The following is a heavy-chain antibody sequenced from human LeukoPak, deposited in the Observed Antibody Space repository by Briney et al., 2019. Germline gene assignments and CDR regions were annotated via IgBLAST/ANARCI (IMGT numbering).Heavy chain of an antibody. CDR2: ISSSGSTI. CDR3: ARAGSYYRPDAFHI. Sequence: GGSLRLSCAASGFTFSDYYMSWIRQAPGKGLEWVSYISSSGSTIYYADSVKGRFTISRDNSKNSLYLQMNSLRAEDTAVYYCARAGSYYRPDAFHIWGQGTMVTVSS. CDR1: GFTFSDYY. V-gene: IGHV3-11*01. D-gene: IGHD3-10*01. J-gene: IGHJ3*02.